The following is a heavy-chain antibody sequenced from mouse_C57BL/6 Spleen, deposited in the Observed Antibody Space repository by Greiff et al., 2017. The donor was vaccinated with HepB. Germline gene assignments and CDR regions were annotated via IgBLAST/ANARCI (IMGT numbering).Heavy chain of an antibody. CDR3: ARRGVTTVFDY. Sequence: EVQLQQSGAELVKPGASVKLSCTASGFNIKDYYMHWVKQRTEQGLEGIGRIDTEEGETKYAPKLQGKATIKSDTSANTAYLQLSSLTSEDTAVYYCARRGVTTVFDYWGQGTTLTVSS. CDR2: IDTEEGET. J-gene: IGHJ2*01. V-gene: IGHV14-2*01. D-gene: IGHD2-2*01. CDR1: GFNIKDYY.